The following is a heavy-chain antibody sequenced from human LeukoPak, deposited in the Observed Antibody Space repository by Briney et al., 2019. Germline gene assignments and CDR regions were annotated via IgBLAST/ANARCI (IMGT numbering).Heavy chain of an antibody. CDR3: ARGVVVVAANDY. J-gene: IGHJ4*02. Sequence: GGSLRLFCAASGFTFSSYEMNWVRQAPGKGLEWVSYISSSGSTIYYADSVKGRFTISRDNAKNSLYMQITSLRAVDTAVNYWARGVVVVAANDYWGQGTLVTVSS. CDR2: ISSSGSTI. D-gene: IGHD2-15*01. V-gene: IGHV3-48*03. CDR1: GFTFSSYE.